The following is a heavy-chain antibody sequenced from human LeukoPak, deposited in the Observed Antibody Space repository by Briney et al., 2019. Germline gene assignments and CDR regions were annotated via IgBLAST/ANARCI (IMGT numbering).Heavy chain of an antibody. CDR3: ERDYGA. Sequence: GGSLRLSCAASGFTFDDYAMHWVRQAPGKGLMWVSRINSDGSATTYADFVKGRFTISRDNAKNTVYLQMNSLRVDDTAIYYCERDYGAWGQGTLVTVSP. CDR1: GFTFDDYA. D-gene: IGHD4/OR15-4a*01. V-gene: IGHV3-74*03. CDR2: INSDGSAT. J-gene: IGHJ5*02.